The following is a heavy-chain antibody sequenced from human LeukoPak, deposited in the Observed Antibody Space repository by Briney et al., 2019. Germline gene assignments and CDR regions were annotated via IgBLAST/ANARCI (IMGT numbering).Heavy chain of an antibody. CDR3: ARCSGGSCXXSDDY. CDR2: SSGGRYI. J-gene: IGHJ4*02. Sequence: SSGGRYIYXADSVKGRFTISRDKAKNSLYLQMNSLRAEDTALYYCARCSGGSCXXSDDYWGQGTXXXX. V-gene: IGHV3-21*01. D-gene: IGHD2-15*01.